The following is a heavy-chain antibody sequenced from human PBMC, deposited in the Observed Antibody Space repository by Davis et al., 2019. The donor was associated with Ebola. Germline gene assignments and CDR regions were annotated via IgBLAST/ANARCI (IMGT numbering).Heavy chain of an antibody. J-gene: IGHJ6*02. CDR2: IWYDGSNK. CDR1: GFTFSSYG. Sequence: GGSLRLSCAASGFTFSSYGMHWARQAPGKGLEWVAVIWYDGSNKYYADSVKGRFTISRDNSKNTLYLQMNSLRAEDTAVYYCARFMITFGGVIDYYGMDVWGQGTTVTVSS. V-gene: IGHV3-33*01. D-gene: IGHD3-16*02. CDR3: ARFMITFGGVIDYYGMDV.